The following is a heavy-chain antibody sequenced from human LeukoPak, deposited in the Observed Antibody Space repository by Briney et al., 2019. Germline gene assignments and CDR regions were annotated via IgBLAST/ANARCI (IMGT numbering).Heavy chain of an antibody. CDR2: INPSGGST. CDR1: GYTFTSYY. V-gene: IGHV1-46*01. Sequence: ASVKVSCKASGYTFTSYYMHWVRQAPGQGLEWMGIINPSGGSTSYAQKFQGRVTMTRDTSTSTVYMELSSLRSEDTAVYYCTCIAAASIALAPFDYWGQGTLVTVSS. CDR3: TCIAAASIALAPFDY. D-gene: IGHD6-13*01. J-gene: IGHJ4*02.